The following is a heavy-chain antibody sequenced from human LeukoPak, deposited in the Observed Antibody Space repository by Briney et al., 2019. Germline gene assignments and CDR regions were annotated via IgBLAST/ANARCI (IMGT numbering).Heavy chain of an antibody. CDR3: ARVTSYYYYMDV. J-gene: IGHJ6*03. Sequence: RSETLSLTCTVSGGSISSHYWSWIRQPPGKGLGWIGYIYYSGSTNYNPSLKSRVTISVDTSKNQFSLKLSSVTAADTAVYYCARVTSYYYYMDVWGKGTVVTVSS. V-gene: IGHV4-59*11. CDR2: IYYSGST. CDR1: GGSISSHY.